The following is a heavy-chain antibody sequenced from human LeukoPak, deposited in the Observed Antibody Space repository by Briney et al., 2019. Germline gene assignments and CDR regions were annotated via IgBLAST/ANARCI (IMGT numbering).Heavy chain of an antibody. CDR2: IIPIFGTA. CDR1: GGTFSSYA. V-gene: IGHV1-69*05. D-gene: IGHD2-15*01. CDR3: ASRDTYCSGGSCYSDFDY. Sequence: SVKVPCKASGGTFSSYAISWVRQTPGQGLEWMGGIIPIFGTANYAQKFQGRVTITTDESTSTAYMELSSLRSEDTAVYYCASRDTYCSGGSCYSDFDYWGQGTLVTVSS. J-gene: IGHJ4*02.